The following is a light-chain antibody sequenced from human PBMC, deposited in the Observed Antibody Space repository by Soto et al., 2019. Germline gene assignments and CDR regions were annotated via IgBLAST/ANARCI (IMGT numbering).Light chain of an antibody. CDR2: DAS. CDR3: QQYNSYLT. Sequence: DIQMTQSPSTLSASVGDRVTFTCRASQTISSWLAWYQQKPGKAPKLLIFDASSLQSGVPSRFSGSGSGTEFTLTISSLQPDDFATYYCQQYNSYLTFGQGTKVDIK. CDR1: QTISSW. J-gene: IGKJ1*01. V-gene: IGKV1-5*01.